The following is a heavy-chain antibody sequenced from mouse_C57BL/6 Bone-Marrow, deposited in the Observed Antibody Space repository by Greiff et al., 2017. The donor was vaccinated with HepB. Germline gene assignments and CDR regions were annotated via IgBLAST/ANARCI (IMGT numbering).Heavy chain of an antibody. CDR1: GYTFTSYW. J-gene: IGHJ4*01. CDR2: IDPSDSET. CDR3: ARDPLTVGRRYYAMDY. D-gene: IGHD1-1*01. V-gene: IGHV1-52*01. Sequence: QVQLQQPGAELVRPGSSVKLSCKASGYTFTSYWMHWVKQRPIQGLEWIGNIDPSDSETHYNQKFKDKATLTVDKSSSTAYMQLSSLTSEDSAVYYCARDPLTVGRRYYAMDYWGQGTSVTVSS.